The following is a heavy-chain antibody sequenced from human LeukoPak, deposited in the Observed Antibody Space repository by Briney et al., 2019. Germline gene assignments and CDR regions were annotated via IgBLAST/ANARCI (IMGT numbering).Heavy chain of an antibody. CDR1: GYTFTGYY. Sequence: GASVTVSCKASGYTFTGYYMHWVRQAPGQGLEWMGWISAYNGNTNYAQKLQGRVTMTTDTSTSTAYMELRSLKSDDTAVYYCARDNLAYGMDVWGQGTTVTVSS. CDR2: ISAYNGNT. D-gene: IGHD1-14*01. J-gene: IGHJ6*02. CDR3: ARDNLAYGMDV. V-gene: IGHV1-18*04.